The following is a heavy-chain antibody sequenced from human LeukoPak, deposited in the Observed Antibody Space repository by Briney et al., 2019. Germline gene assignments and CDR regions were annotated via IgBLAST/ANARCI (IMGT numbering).Heavy chain of an antibody. D-gene: IGHD3-3*01. J-gene: IGHJ4*02. Sequence: GGSLRLSCAASGFTVSSNYMSWVRQAPGKGLDWVSVIYSGGSTYYADSVKGRFTISRDDSKNTLYLQMNSLRAEDTAVYYCASLWSLNGDFDYWGQGTLVTVSS. CDR3: ASLWSLNGDFDY. CDR1: GFTVSSNY. CDR2: IYSGGST. V-gene: IGHV3-66*01.